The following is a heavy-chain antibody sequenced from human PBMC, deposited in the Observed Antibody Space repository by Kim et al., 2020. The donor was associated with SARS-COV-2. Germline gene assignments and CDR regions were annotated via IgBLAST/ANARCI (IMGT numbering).Heavy chain of an antibody. V-gene: IGHV1-18*04. J-gene: IGHJ4*02. D-gene: IGHD3-22*01. CDR1: TPLAG. CDR3: AKAGRVTSYYHDR. Sequence: ALVKVSCKSSTPLAGITWVRQTPQKGFEWMGWISGSTGNTIYAQKFQDRLTITTDTSTSTAYMELTSLTSDDTAVYYCAKAGRVTSYYHDRWGQGTVVSVSS. CDR2: ISGSTGNT.